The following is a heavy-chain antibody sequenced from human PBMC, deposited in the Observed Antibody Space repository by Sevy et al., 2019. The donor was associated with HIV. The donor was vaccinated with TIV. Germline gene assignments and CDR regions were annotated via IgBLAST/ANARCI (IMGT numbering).Heavy chain of an antibody. CDR3: VRGLRQWLANWFDP. V-gene: IGHV4-34*01. Sequence: SETLSLTCAVYGGSFSGYYWTWIRQPPGKGLEWIGEIMPGGSTNYNPSLKSRVTISVDTSKNQFSLKLSSVTAADTAVYYCVRGLRQWLANWFDPWGQGTLVTVSS. CDR1: GGSFSGYY. D-gene: IGHD6-19*01. CDR2: IMPGGST. J-gene: IGHJ5*02.